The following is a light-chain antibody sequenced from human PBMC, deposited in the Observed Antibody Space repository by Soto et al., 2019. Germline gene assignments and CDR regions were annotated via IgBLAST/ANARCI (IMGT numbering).Light chain of an antibody. V-gene: IGLV2-23*02. Sequence: QSVPIQPASVSGSPGQSITISCTGTNRDIGLFSLVSWYQQYPDKAPKLILYEVSKWPSGIPHRFSGSKSGNTASLTISGLQAEDEADYYCCSYAGSRTGVFGGGTKVTVL. CDR1: NRDIGLFSL. J-gene: IGLJ3*02. CDR2: EVS. CDR3: CSYAGSRTGV.